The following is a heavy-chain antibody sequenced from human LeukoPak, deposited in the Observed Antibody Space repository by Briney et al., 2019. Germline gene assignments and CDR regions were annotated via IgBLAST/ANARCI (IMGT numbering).Heavy chain of an antibody. CDR3: ARGRYSSGWYLWFDP. CDR2: INPNSGGT. V-gene: IGHV1-2*02. J-gene: IGHJ5*02. Sequence: ASVKVSCKASGYTFTGYYMHWVRQAPGQGLEWMGWINPNSGGTNYAQKFQGRVTMTRDTSISTAYMELSRLRSDDTAVYYCARGRYSSGWYLWFDPWGQGTLVTVSS. CDR1: GYTFTGYY. D-gene: IGHD6-19*01.